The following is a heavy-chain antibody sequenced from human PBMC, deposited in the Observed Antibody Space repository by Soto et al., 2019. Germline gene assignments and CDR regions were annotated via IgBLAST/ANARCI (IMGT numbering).Heavy chain of an antibody. CDR3: ARETVVFWVGKTLYWAYGMDV. D-gene: IGHD2-8*02. CDR1: GYTFTTYY. Sequence: QVQLVQSGPEVKKPGASVKLSCKASGYTFTTYYVHWVRQAPGQGLEWMGIINPSDGSTNYAQKFQGRVTMTRDTSTGTVFMDLGSLRSEDTAVYYCARETVVFWVGKTLYWAYGMDVWGRGTTVTVSS. V-gene: IGHV1-46*01. CDR2: INPSDGST. J-gene: IGHJ6*02.